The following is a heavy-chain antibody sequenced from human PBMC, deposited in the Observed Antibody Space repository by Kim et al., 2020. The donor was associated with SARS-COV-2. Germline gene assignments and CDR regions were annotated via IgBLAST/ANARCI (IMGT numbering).Heavy chain of an antibody. Sequence: GGSLRLSCAASGFTVSNNYMSWVRQAPGKGLEWVSVIYSGGSTDYADSVRGRFTVSRDKSKNMVYLQMNSLGAEDTAVYYCASEHLYYDSSGYNSGSFD. V-gene: IGHV3-66*01. CDR2: IYSGGST. J-gene: IGHJ3*02. CDR3: ASEHLYYDSSGYNSGSFD. CDR1: GFTVSNNY. D-gene: IGHD3-22*01.